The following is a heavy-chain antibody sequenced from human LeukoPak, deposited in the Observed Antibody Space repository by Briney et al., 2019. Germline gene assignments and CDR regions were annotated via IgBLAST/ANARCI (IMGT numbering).Heavy chain of an antibody. CDR3: ARKWGIASAFDI. J-gene: IGHJ3*02. V-gene: IGHV3-23*01. Sequence: GTLRLSCAASGFTFSSYGMSWVRQAPGKGLEWVSAISGSGGSTYYADSVKGRFTISRDNAKNLLYLQMNSLRAEDTAVYYCARKWGIASAFDIWGQGTMVTVSS. CDR2: ISGSGGST. CDR1: GFTFSSYG. D-gene: IGHD6-13*01.